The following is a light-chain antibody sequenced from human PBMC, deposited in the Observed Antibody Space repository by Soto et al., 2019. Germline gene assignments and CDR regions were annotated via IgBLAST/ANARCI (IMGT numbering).Light chain of an antibody. V-gene: IGKV1-5*03. Sequence: DIHMTQSPATLSASVGDRVTITCRASQSISTWLAWYQQKPGKAPKLLIYWASSLESGVPSRFSGSGSGTEFTLTISSLQPDDFATYYCQQYHSYPYTFGQGTKLEIK. J-gene: IGKJ2*01. CDR3: QQYHSYPYT. CDR2: WAS. CDR1: QSISTW.